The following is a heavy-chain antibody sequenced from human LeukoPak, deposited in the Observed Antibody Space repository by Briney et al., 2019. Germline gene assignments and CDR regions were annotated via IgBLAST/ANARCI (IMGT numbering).Heavy chain of an antibody. CDR2: VYYTGST. D-gene: IGHD1-1*01. J-gene: IGHJ5*02. V-gene: IGHV4-59*01. CDR1: GGSISSYY. CDR3: ARASWAPTGIPGAWFDP. Sequence: SETLSLTGTVSGGSISSYYWSWIRQPPGKRLECIGYVYYTGSTDYNPSLKSRVTISLDTSKRQFSLKLSPVTAADTAVYYCARASWAPTGIPGAWFDPWGQGTLVTVSS.